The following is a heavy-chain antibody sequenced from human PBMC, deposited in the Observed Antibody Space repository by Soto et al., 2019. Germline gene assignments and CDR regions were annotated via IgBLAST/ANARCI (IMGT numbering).Heavy chain of an antibody. J-gene: IGHJ4*02. D-gene: IGHD3-10*01. CDR1: NXSIIKEYY. V-gene: IGHV4-38-2*01. CDR2: IHQSGSP. CDR3: ARGAPRGIIHDFDS. Sequence: XTLSLTCAVSNXSIIKEYYWGWVLQPPVKWLEWIGSIHQSGSPYYNPSLKSLLTISIDLSKKQFSLRLSSVTAADTAVYYCARGAPRGIIHDFDSWGQGSLVTVSS.